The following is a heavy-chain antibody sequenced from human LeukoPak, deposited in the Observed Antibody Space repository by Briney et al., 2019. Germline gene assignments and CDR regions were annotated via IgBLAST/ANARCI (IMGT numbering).Heavy chain of an antibody. CDR3: AREWFRYHDDFDI. Sequence: SETLSLTCTVSGYSISSGYYWGWIRQPPGKGLEWIGSIYHSGSTYYNPSLKSRVTISVDTSKNQFSLKLSSVTAADTAVYYCAREWFRYHDDFDIWGQGTMVTVSS. CDR1: GYSISSGYY. D-gene: IGHD3-10*01. J-gene: IGHJ3*02. V-gene: IGHV4-38-2*02. CDR2: IYHSGST.